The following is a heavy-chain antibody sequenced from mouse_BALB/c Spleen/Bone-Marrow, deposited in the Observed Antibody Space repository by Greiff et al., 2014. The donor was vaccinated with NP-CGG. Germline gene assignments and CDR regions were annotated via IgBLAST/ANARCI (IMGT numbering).Heavy chain of an antibody. D-gene: IGHD2-2*01. CDR3: TREGWLRYFDY. J-gene: IGHJ2*01. CDR2: NYPGSGST. Sequence: LQQSGSELVRPGASVKLSCKASGYTFTSYWMHWVKQRHGQGLEWIGNNYPGSGSTNYDEKFKSKGTLTVDTSSSTAYMHLSSLTSEDSAVYYCTREGWLRYFDYWGQGTTLTVSS. V-gene: IGHV1S22*01. CDR1: GYTFTSYW.